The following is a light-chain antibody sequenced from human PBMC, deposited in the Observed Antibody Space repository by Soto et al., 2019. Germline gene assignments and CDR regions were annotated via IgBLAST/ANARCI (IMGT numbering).Light chain of an antibody. V-gene: IGKV1-5*03. CDR2: KAS. J-gene: IGKJ5*01. CDR1: QTISSW. CDR3: QQLNSYPT. Sequence: DIPMTQSPSTLSVSVGARATITCRASQTISSWLAWYQQKPGKAPKLLIYKASTLKSGVPSRLSGSGSGTEFTLTISSMKPEDFATYYCQQLNSYPTFGQGTRLEIK.